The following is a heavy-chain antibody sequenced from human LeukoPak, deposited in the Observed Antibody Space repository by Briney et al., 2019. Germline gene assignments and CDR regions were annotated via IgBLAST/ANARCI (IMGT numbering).Heavy chain of an antibody. J-gene: IGHJ4*02. V-gene: IGHV4-4*02. CDR2: IYHSGST. D-gene: IGHD6-19*01. Sequence: PSGTLSLTCAVSGGSISSSNWWSWVRQPPGKGLEWIGEIYHSGSTNYNPSLKSRVTTSVDKSKNQFSLKLSSVTAADTAVYYCARNRQWLDYYFDYWGQGTLVTVSS. CDR3: ARNRQWLDYYFDY. CDR1: GGSISSSNW.